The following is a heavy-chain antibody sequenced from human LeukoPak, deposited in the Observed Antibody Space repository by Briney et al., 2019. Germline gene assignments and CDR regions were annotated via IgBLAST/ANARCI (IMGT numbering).Heavy chain of an antibody. CDR2: IWHDGSSK. Sequence: PGGSLRLSCAASGFIFSHYGMHWVRQAPGKGLEWVAVIWHDGSSKYYADSVKGRFTISRDNSENTVYLQMNSLRAEDTAVYYCAKDAQRGFDYSNSLEYRGQGDLVTVSS. J-gene: IGHJ4*02. D-gene: IGHD4-11*01. V-gene: IGHV3-33*06. CDR3: AKDAQRGFDYSNSLEY. CDR1: GFIFSHYG.